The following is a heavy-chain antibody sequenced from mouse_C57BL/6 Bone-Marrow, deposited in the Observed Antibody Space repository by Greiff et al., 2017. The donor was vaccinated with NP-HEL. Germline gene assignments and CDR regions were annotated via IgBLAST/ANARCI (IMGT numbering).Heavy chain of an antibody. D-gene: IGHD2-12*01. Sequence: EVKLVESGEGLVKPGGSLKLSCAASGFTFSSYAMSWVRQTPEKRLEWVAYISSGGDYIYYADTVKGRFTISRDNARNTLYLQMSSLKSEDTAMYYCTRDWSYDRFAYWGQGTLVTVSA. CDR1: GFTFSSYA. V-gene: IGHV5-9-1*02. CDR3: TRDWSYDRFAY. J-gene: IGHJ3*01. CDR2: ISSGGDYI.